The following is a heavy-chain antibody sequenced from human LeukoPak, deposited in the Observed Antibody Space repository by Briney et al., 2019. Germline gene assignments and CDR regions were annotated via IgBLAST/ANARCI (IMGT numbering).Heavy chain of an antibody. CDR3: AKGDVDSPMNFYH. Sequence: GGSLRLSCAASGFMFDDYTMHWVRQAPGKGLEWVSLINWDGGSRYYAASVKGRFTVSRDNSKNSLSLQMNSLRTEDTALYYCAKGDVDSPMNFYHWGQGTLVTVSS. D-gene: IGHD5-18*01. CDR2: INWDGGSR. V-gene: IGHV3-43*01. CDR1: GFMFDDYT. J-gene: IGHJ4*02.